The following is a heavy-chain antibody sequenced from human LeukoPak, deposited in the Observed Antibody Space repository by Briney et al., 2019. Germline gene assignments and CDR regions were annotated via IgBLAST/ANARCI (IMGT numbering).Heavy chain of an antibody. CDR3: AKILGGDYYDSSGPYYFDY. V-gene: IGHV3-23*01. J-gene: IGHJ4*02. Sequence: GGSLRLSCAASGFTFSSYAMSWVRQAPGKGLEWVSAISGSGGSTYHADSVKGRFTISRDNSKNTLYLQMNSLRAEDTAVYYCAKILGGDYYDSSGPYYFDYWGQGTLVTVSS. D-gene: IGHD3-22*01. CDR2: ISGSGGST. CDR1: GFTFSSYA.